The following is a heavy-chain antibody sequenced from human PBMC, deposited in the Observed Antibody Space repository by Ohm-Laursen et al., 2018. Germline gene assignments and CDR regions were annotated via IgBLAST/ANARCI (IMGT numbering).Heavy chain of an antibody. V-gene: IGHV4-59*12. CDR3: ARGGREFYFDY. J-gene: IGHJ4*02. CDR1: GGSISNYY. D-gene: IGHD3-10*01. Sequence: GTLSLTCTVSGGSISNYYWSWIRQPPGKGLEWIGYIYYSGSTNYNPSLKSRVTISVDTSKNQFSLKLRSVTAADAAVFYCARGGREFYFDYWGQGTLATVSS. CDR2: IYYSGST.